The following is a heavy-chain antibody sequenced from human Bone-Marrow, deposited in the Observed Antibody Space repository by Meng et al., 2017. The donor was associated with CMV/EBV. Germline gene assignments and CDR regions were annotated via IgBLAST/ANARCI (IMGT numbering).Heavy chain of an antibody. J-gene: IGHJ4*02. D-gene: IGHD2-2*01. Sequence: SVKVSCKASGGTFSSYAINWVRQAPGQGLEWMGGIIPILGIANYAQKFQGRVTITADKSTSTAYMELSSLRSEDTAVYYCARGRVCSSTSCEWAPDYWGQGTLVTVSS. CDR2: IIPILGIA. CDR3: ARGRVCSSTSCEWAPDY. CDR1: GGTFSSYA. V-gene: IGHV1-69*10.